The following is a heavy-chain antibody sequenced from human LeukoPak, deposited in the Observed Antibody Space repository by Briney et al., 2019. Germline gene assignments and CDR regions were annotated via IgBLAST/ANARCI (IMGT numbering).Heavy chain of an antibody. CDR2: ISGSGGST. CDR3: AKARSAVRGVIGYFDY. D-gene: IGHD3-10*01. CDR1: GFTFSSFA. J-gene: IGHJ4*02. Sequence: TGGSLRLSCAAPGFTFSSFAMSWVRQAPGKGLEWVSAISGSGGSTYYADSVKGRFTISRDNSKNTLYLQMNSLRAEDTAVYYCAKARSAVRGVIGYFDYWGQGTPVTVSS. V-gene: IGHV3-23*01.